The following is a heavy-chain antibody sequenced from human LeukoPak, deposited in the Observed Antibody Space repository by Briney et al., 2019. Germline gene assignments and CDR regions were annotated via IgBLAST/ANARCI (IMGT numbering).Heavy chain of an antibody. CDR3: ARDLRDIAVAGTQGIMDV. CDR1: GGSFSGYY. Sequence: SETLSLTCAVYGGSFSGYYWSWIRQPPGKGLEWIGEINHSGSTNYNPSLKSRVTISVDTSKNQFSLKLSSVTAADTAVYYCARDLRDIAVAGTQGIMDVWGKGTTVTISS. CDR2: INHSGST. D-gene: IGHD6-19*01. J-gene: IGHJ6*03. V-gene: IGHV4-34*01.